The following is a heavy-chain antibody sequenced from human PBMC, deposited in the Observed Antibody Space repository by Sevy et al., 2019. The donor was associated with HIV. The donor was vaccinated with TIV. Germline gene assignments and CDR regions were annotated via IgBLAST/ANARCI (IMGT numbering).Heavy chain of an antibody. Sequence: GESLKISCAASGFTFSSYSMNWVRQAPGKGLEWVSYISSSSSTIYYADSVKGRFTISRDNAKNSLYLQMNSLRAEDTAVYYCARDPDYYDSRGFGYWGQGTLVTVSS. CDR1: GFTFSSYS. D-gene: IGHD3-22*01. J-gene: IGHJ4*02. V-gene: IGHV3-48*01. CDR3: ARDPDYYDSRGFGY. CDR2: ISSSSSTI.